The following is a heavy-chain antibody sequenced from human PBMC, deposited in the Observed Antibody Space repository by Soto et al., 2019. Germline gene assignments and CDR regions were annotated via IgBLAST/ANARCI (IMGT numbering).Heavy chain of an antibody. CDR2: VSYSGST. Sequence: SETLSLTCTVSDASITDYYWNWIRRPPGKGLEWIGYVSYSGSTNYNPSLENRVAISLDTSKNQFSLKLTSVTAAATAVYFCARVRTEYAGLDYWGQGTLVTVSS. D-gene: IGHD2-2*01. J-gene: IGHJ4*02. CDR3: ARVRTEYAGLDY. V-gene: IGHV4-59*12. CDR1: DASITDYY.